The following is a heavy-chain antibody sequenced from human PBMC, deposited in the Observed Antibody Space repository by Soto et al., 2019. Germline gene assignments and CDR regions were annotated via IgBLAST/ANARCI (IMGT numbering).Heavy chain of an antibody. V-gene: IGHV1-69*12. D-gene: IGHD3-3*01. J-gene: IGHJ5*02. CDR3: ATGPFRFLEGTQSYNWFDP. CDR2: IIPMFGTA. Sequence: QVQLVQSGAEVKKPGSSVKVSCKASGGTFSSYAVSWVRQAPGQGLEWMGGIIPMFGTANYAPKFQGRVTITADASTTIAYMDLSRLRSEDTAVYYCATGPFRFLEGTQSYNWFDPWGQGTLVIVSS. CDR1: GGTFSSYA.